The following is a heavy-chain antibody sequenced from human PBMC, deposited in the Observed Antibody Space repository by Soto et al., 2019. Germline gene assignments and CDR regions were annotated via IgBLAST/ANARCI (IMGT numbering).Heavy chain of an antibody. CDR3: ARNYDYVWGTYRLSYYYYGMDV. CDR1: GHTFTSYD. J-gene: IGHJ6*02. Sequence: ASVKVSCKASGHTFTSYDINWVRQATGQGLEWMGWMNPNSGNTGYAQKLQGRVTMTRNTSISTAYMELSSLRSEDTAVYYCARNYDYVWGTYRLSYYYYGMDVWGQGTTVTVSS. D-gene: IGHD3-16*02. V-gene: IGHV1-8*01. CDR2: MNPNSGNT.